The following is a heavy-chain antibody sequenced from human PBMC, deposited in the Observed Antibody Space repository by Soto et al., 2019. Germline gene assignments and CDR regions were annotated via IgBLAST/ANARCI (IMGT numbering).Heavy chain of an antibody. Sequence: PGESLKISSKGSGYSFTSYGIGWVRQMPGKGLEWMGIIYPGDSDTRYSPSFQGQVTISADKSISTAYLQWSSLKASDTAMYYCARHSPPLSIRRGAAAEVAVDVWGQGTTVTVSS. CDR2: IYPGDSDT. V-gene: IGHV5-51*01. CDR1: GYSFTSYG. CDR3: ARHSPPLSIRRGAAAEVAVDV. J-gene: IGHJ6*02. D-gene: IGHD6-13*01.